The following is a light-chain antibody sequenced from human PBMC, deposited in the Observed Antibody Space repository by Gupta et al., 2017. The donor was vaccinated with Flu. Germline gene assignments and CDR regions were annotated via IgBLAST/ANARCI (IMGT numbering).Light chain of an antibody. J-gene: IGLJ1*01. V-gene: IGLV2-14*01. CDR3: CSKTTDMRYV. CDR2: EVS. CDR1: SSDVGPYNY. Sequence: SITISCTGTSSDVGPYNYVSWYQQHPGKVPKLVIFEVSNRPSGVSNRFSGSKSDNTASLTISGLQAEDEADYYCCSKTTDMRYVFGTGTTVTVL.